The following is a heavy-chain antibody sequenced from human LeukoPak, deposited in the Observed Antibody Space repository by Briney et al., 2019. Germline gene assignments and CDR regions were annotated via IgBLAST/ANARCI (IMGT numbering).Heavy chain of an antibody. CDR2: IKQDGSEE. D-gene: IGHD5-12*01. J-gene: IGHJ3*02. CDR3: ARGGAYSGYDYSFAFDI. V-gene: IGHV3-7*01. Sequence: GGSLRLSCAASGFTFSSYWMSWVRQAPGKGLEWVANIKQDGSEEYYVDSVKGRFTISRDNAKNSLYLQMNGLRAEDTAVYYCARGGAYSGYDYSFAFDIWGQGTMVTVSS. CDR1: GFTFSSYW.